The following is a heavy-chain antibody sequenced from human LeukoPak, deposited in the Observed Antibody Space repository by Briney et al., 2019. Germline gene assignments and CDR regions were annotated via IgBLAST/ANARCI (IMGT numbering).Heavy chain of an antibody. CDR2: IRRKASGGGI. D-gene: IGHD1-26*01. V-gene: IGHV3-49*03. Sequence: GRSLRLSCTTSGFNFANEALSWFRQAPGKGLEWVDFIRRKASGGGIEYAASVKGRFTISRDDSNGIAYLQMNSLKTEDTAVYYCSRAQSGSGLGYWGQGTLVTVSS. J-gene: IGHJ4*02. CDR1: GFNFANEA. CDR3: SRAQSGSGLGY.